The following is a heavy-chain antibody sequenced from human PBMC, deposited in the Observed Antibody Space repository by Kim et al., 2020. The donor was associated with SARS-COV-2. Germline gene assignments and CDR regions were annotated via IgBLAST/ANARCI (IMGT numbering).Heavy chain of an antibody. D-gene: IGHD2-2*01. CDR1: GFSFSSYA. Sequence: GGSLRLSCAASGFSFSSYAMSWVRQAPGKGLEWVSAISGSGGSTYYADSEKGRFTISRDNSKNTLYLQMNSLRAEDTAVYYCANLPVVGYCSSTSCYVPNWGQGTLVTVSS. CDR2: ISGSGGST. CDR3: ANLPVVGYCSSTSCYVPN. V-gene: IGHV3-23*01. J-gene: IGHJ4*02.